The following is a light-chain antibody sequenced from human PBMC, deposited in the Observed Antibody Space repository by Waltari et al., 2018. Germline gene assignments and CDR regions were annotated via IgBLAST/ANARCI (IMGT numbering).Light chain of an antibody. CDR3: QQHRRYSS. V-gene: IGKV1-5*01. CDR1: QSCNNE. J-gene: IGKJ4*02. CDR2: DAS. Sequence: DIQMTQSPSTLSASIGDRVTITCRASQSCNNELAWYQPKPGKAPKPLISDASNLESGVPSRFSGSGSGTEFTLVISGLQPDDFATYYCQQHRRYSSFGRGTKVEIK.